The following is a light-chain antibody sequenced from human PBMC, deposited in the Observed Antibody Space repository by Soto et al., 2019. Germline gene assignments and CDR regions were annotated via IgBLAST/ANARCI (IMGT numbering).Light chain of an antibody. J-gene: IGKJ1*01. CDR2: KAS. CDR3: QQYNSHSWT. CDR1: QNINTW. Sequence: DIPMTQSPSTLSASVGDRVTITCRASQNINTWLAWYQQKPGKAPKLLIYKASSLESGVPSRFSGTGSGTEFTLKISGLQPDDLATYYCQQYNSHSWTFGQGTKVEIK. V-gene: IGKV1-5*03.